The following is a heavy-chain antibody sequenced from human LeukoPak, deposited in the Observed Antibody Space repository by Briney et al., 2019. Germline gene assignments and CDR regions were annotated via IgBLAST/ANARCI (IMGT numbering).Heavy chain of an antibody. D-gene: IGHD2-2*03. J-gene: IGHJ4*02. CDR2: INPNSGGT. Sequence: ASVKVSCKASGYTFTGYYMHWVRQAPGQGLEWMGWINPNSGGTNYAQKFQGRVTITRNTSISTAYMELSSLRSEDTAVYYCARALGSEPFDYWGQGTLVTVSS. V-gene: IGHV1-2*02. CDR1: GYTFTGYY. CDR3: ARALGSEPFDY.